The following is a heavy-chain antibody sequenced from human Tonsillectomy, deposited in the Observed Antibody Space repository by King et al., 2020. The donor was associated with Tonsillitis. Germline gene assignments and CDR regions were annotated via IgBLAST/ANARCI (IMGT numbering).Heavy chain of an antibody. V-gene: IGHV3-23*04. Sequence: VQLVESGGDLVQPGGSLRLSCAASGFTFSSYAMNWVRQAPGKGLEWVSGISDNGGSTYYADSVKGRFTISRDNSKNTLYMQMNSLRAEDTAVYYCAKPPRYSRVWSDWYFDLWGRGTLVTVSS. J-gene: IGHJ2*01. CDR2: ISDNGGST. CDR1: GFTFSSYA. CDR3: AKPPRYSRVWSDWYFDL. D-gene: IGHD6-19*01.